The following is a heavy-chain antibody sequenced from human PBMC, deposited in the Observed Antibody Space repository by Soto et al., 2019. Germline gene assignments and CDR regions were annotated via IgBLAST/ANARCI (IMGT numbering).Heavy chain of an antibody. J-gene: IGHJ4*02. V-gene: IGHV2-5*02. CDR2: IYWDDDK. Sequence: GPTLVNPTQPLTLTCTFSGFSLSTNVVGVGWIRQPPGKALEWLALIYWDDDKRYSSSLKTRLTITKDTTKNQVVLTKTNMDPVDTATYYCAHRYTGSYFDYWGQGTMVTVSS. CDR3: AHRYTGSYFDY. D-gene: IGHD1-26*01. CDR1: GFSLSTNVVG.